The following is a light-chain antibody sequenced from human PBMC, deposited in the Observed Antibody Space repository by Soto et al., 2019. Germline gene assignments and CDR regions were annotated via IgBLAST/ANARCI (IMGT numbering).Light chain of an antibody. J-gene: IGLJ1*01. CDR1: SSDVGSYNL. CDR3: CSYAGSSTPLI. V-gene: IGLV2-23*02. Sequence: QSVLTQPASVSASPGQSITISCTGTSSDVGSYNLVSWYQQHPGKAPKLMIYEVSKRPSGVSNRFSGSKSGNTAPLTISGLQAEDEADYYCCSYAGSSTPLIFGTGTKVTVL. CDR2: EVS.